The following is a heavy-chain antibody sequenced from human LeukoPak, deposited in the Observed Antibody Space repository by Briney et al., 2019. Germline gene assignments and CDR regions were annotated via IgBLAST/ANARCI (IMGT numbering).Heavy chain of an antibody. D-gene: IGHD4-17*01. Sequence: SETLSLTCAVYGGSFSGYYWSWIRQPPGKGLEWIGEINHSGSTNYNPSLKSRVTISVDTSKNQFSLKLSSVTAADTAVYYCASDYGGNSEAAFDIWGQGTMVTVSS. J-gene: IGHJ3*02. CDR2: INHSGST. V-gene: IGHV4-34*01. CDR1: GGSFSGYY. CDR3: ASDYGGNSEAAFDI.